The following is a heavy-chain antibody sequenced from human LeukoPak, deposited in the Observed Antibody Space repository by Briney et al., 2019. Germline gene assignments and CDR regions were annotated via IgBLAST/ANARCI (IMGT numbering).Heavy chain of an antibody. V-gene: IGHV3-7*01. CDR1: GFTFSSYW. CDR2: IKEDGSEE. D-gene: IGHD2-15*01. CDR3: ARDGVALYYYYGMDV. J-gene: IGHJ6*02. Sequence: GGSLRLSCAASGFTFSSYWMSWVRQAPGKGLEWVATIKEDGSEEYYADSVKGRFTISRDNSKNTLYLQMDSLRAEDTAVFYCARDGVALYYYYGMDVWGQGTTVTVSS.